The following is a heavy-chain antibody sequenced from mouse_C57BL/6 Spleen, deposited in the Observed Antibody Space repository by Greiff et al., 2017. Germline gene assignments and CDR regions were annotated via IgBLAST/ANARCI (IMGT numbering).Heavy chain of an antibody. V-gene: IGHV1-69*01. Sequence: QVQLQQPGAELVMPGASVKLSCKASGYTFTSYWMHWVKQRPGQGLEWIGEIDPSDSYTNYNQKFKGKSTLTVDKSSSTAYMQLSSLTSEDSAVYYCARDSSGDFDYRGQGTTLTVSS. J-gene: IGHJ2*01. CDR2: IDPSDSYT. CDR3: ARDSSGDFDY. D-gene: IGHD3-2*02. CDR1: GYTFTSYW.